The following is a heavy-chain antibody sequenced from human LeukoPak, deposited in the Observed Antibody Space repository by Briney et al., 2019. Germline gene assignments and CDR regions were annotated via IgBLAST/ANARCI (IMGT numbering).Heavy chain of an antibody. V-gene: IGHV1-2*02. CDR3: ARGRKAVAGSGWFDP. CDR2: INPNSGGT. Sequence: EASVKVSCKASGYTFTGYYMHWVRQAPGQGLEWMGWINPNSGGTNYAQKFQGRVTMTRDTSISTAYMELSSLRSEDTAVYYCARGRKAVAGSGWFDPWGQGTLVTVSS. J-gene: IGHJ5*02. CDR1: GYTFTGYY. D-gene: IGHD6-19*01.